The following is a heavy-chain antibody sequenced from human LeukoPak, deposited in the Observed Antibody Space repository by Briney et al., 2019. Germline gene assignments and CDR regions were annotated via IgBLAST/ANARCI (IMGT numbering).Heavy chain of an antibody. CDR3: ALEGFSSWFSCAT. J-gene: IGHJ5*02. D-gene: IGHD6-13*01. Sequence: PGGSLRLFCAASGFTFSNYNMHWVRQAPGKGLEWVSSITTGSSYIYYADSLKGRFSISRDNAKNSLYLQMNSLRAEDTAVYYCALEGFSSWFSCATWGQGTLVTVSS. V-gene: IGHV3-21*01. CDR2: ITTGSSYI. CDR1: GFTFSNYN.